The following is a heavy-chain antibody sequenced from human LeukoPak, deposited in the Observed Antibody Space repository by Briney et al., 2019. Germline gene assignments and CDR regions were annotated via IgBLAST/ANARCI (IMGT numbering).Heavy chain of an antibody. CDR3: TRPSQDSSNARFEY. J-gene: IGHJ4*02. D-gene: IGHD3-22*01. CDR2: IRSKANNYAT. V-gene: IGHV3-73*01. Sequence: PGGSLRLSCAASGFTFSGSAMHWVRQASGKGLEWVGRIRSKANNYATTYAASVKGRFTISRDDSKNTAYLEMNSLKTDDTAVYYCTRPSQDSSNARFEYWGQGTLVTVSS. CDR1: GFTFSGSA.